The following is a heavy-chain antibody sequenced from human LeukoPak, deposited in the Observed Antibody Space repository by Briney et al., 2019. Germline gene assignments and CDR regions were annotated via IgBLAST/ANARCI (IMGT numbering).Heavy chain of an antibody. J-gene: IGHJ4*02. CDR2: ISHHGSNE. CDR3: ARVHDTTGYYHYFDS. D-gene: IGHD3-9*01. Sequence: GGSLRLSCEASGFTFSTYPMHWVRQAPDKGLEWVAMISHHGSNEYYADSVKGRFTISRDNSKNPLYLQMNNPRVEDTAIYYFARVHDTTGYYHYFDSWGQGTLVTVSS. V-gene: IGHV3-30*14. CDR1: GFTFSTYP.